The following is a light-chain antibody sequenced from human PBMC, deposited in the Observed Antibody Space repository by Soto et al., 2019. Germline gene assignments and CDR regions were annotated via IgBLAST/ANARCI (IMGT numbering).Light chain of an antibody. CDR3: SSYTSSSTSGV. Sequence: QSALTQPPSVSGSPGQSVTISCTGTSSDVGSYNRVSWYQQPPGTAPKLMIYEVSDRPSGVPDRFSGSKSGNTASLTISGLQAEDEADYYCSSYTSSSTSGVFGGGTKVTVL. V-gene: IGLV2-18*02. CDR2: EVS. J-gene: IGLJ2*01. CDR1: SSDVGSYNR.